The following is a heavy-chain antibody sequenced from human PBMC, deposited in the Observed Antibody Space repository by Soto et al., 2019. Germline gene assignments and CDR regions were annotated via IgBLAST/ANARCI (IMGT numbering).Heavy chain of an antibody. Sequence: EVQLVESGGGLVKPGGSLRLSCAASGFTFINAWMSWVRQAPGKGLEWVGRIKSKTEDGTTDYAAPVKGRFTISRDDSKNTLYLQMDSLKTEDTAVYYCCTDGYSTSWYVFDYWGQGTLVTVSS. CDR3: CTDGYSTSWYVFDY. V-gene: IGHV3-15*01. CDR1: GFTFINAW. D-gene: IGHD6-13*01. J-gene: IGHJ4*02. CDR2: IKSKTEDGTT.